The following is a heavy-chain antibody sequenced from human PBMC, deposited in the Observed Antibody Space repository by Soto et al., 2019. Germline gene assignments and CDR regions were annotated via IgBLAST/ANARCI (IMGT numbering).Heavy chain of an antibody. CDR1: GFTFSSYA. J-gene: IGHJ6*03. Sequence: PGGSLRLSCAASGFTFSSYAMSWVRQAPGKGLEWVSAISGSGGSTYYADSVKGRFTISRDNSKNTLYLQMNSLRAEDTAVYYCAISPRFGVVTLYHYYYYMDVWGKGTTVTVSS. CDR2: ISGSGGST. D-gene: IGHD3-3*01. CDR3: AISPRFGVVTLYHYYYYMDV. V-gene: IGHV3-23*01.